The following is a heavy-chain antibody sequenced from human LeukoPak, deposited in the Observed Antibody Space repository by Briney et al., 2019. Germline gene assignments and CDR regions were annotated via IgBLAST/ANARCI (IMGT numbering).Heavy chain of an antibody. CDR1: GFXFSSYS. V-gene: IGHV3-21*01. CDR2: FSSSSTYI. CDR3: TRTTSGYTYGSAFDI. J-gene: IGHJ3*02. D-gene: IGHD5-18*01. Sequence: GGSLRLSCAASGFXFSSYSINWVRQAPGKGLEWVSSFSSSSTYIYYADSVKGRFTISRDNAKNSLYLQMNSLRAEDTAVYYCTRTTSGYTYGSAFDIWGQGTKVTVSS.